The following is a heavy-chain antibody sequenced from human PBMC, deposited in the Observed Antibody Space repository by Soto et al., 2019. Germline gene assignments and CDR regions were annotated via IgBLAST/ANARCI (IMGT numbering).Heavy chain of an antibody. V-gene: IGHV3-30-3*01. D-gene: IGHD2-21*02. CDR1: GFIFSNYV. Sequence: QVQLVESGGGVVQPGRSLRLSCAASGFIFSNYVMHWVRQAPGKGLQWVAVISYDGNSKHYADSVKGRFTISRDNSKSTLYVQMNSLRAEDTAVYYCARSYCGDDCALDHWGQATLVTVSS. J-gene: IGHJ4*02. CDR3: ARSYCGDDCALDH. CDR2: ISYDGNSK.